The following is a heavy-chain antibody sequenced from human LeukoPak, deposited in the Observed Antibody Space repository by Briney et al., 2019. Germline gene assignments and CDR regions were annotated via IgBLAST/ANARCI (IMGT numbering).Heavy chain of an antibody. CDR1: GGSFSGYY. CDR2: INHSGST. Sequence: SETLSLTCAVYGGSFSGYYWSWIRQPPGKGLEWIGEINHSGSTNYNPSLKSRVTISVDTSKNQFSLKLSSVTAADTAVYYCARGPTYYCGSGSYYNVDPWGQGTLVTVSS. V-gene: IGHV4-34*01. CDR3: ARGPTYYCGSGSYYNVDP. J-gene: IGHJ5*02. D-gene: IGHD3-10*01.